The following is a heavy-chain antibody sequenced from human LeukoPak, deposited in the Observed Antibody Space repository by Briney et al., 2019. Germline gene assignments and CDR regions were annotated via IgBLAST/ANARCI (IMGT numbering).Heavy chain of an antibody. CDR3: AKDQEPRFLQTTFDY. Sequence: GGSLRLSCAASGFTFSSYAMDWVRQAPGKGLEWVPVISYDGSSKYYADSVKGRFTISRDNSKNTLFLHMNNLSAEDTAVYFCAKDQEPRFLQTTFDYWGQGTLVTVSS. V-gene: IGHV3-30-3*01. CDR2: ISYDGSSK. J-gene: IGHJ4*02. D-gene: IGHD3-3*01. CDR1: GFTFSSYA.